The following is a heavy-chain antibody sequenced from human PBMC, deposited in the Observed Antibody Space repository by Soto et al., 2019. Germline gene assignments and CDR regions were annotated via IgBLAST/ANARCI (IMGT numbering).Heavy chain of an antibody. CDR2: ISAHNGNT. V-gene: IGHV1-18*01. CDR1: GYGFTTYG. J-gene: IGHJ4*02. D-gene: IGHD1-1*01. CDR3: ARGRYGDY. Sequence: QVHLVQSRAEVKKPGASVKVSCKGSGYGFTTYGITWVRQAPGQGLEWMAWISAHNGNTNYAQKLQGRVTVTRDTSTSTAYMELRSLRSDDTAVYYCARGRYGDYWGQGALVTVSS.